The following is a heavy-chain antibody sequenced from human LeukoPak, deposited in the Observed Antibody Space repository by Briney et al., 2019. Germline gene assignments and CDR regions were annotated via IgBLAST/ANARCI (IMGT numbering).Heavy chain of an antibody. CDR2: IIPIFDTA. D-gene: IGHD3-16*02. CDR3: ARVITFGGVIVIPYYFDY. CDR1: GGTFISYA. V-gene: IGHV1-69*13. Sequence: SVKVSCKASGGTFISYAISWVRQAPGQGLEWMGGIIPIFDTANYAQKFQGRVTITADESTSTAYMELSSLRSEDTAVYYCARVITFGGVIVIPYYFDYWGQGTLVTVSS. J-gene: IGHJ4*02.